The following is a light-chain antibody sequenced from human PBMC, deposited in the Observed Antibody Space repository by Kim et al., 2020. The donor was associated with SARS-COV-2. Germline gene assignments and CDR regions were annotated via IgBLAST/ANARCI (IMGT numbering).Light chain of an antibody. CDR3: NSRDSNDNVV. CDR2: GKN. CDR1: SLRSYY. J-gene: IGLJ2*01. Sequence: SSELTQDPAVSVALGQTVRITCQGDSLRSYYATWYQQKPGQAPIVVIYGKNNRPSGIPDRFSGSSSGNTASFTITGTQAGDEAYYYCNSRDSNDNVVFGGGTQLTVL. V-gene: IGLV3-19*01.